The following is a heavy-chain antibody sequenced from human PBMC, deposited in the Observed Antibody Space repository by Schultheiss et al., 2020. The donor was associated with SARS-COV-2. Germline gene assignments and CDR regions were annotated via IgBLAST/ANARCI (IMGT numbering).Heavy chain of an antibody. D-gene: IGHD2-2*03. CDR2: IYYSGST. CDR3: ARDGSGWVDY. Sequence: SQTLSLTCTVSGGSISSGGYYWSWIRQHPGKGLEWIGYIYYSGSTNYNPSLKSRVTISVDTSKNQFSLKLSSVTAADTAVYYCARDGSGWVDYWGQGTLVTVSS. J-gene: IGHJ4*02. CDR1: GGSISSGGYY. V-gene: IGHV4-61*08.